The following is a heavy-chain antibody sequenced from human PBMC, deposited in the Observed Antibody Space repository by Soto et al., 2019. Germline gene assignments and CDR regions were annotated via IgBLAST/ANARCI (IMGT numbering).Heavy chain of an antibody. V-gene: IGHV3-33*01. CDR2: TSHDGNYK. J-gene: IGHJ4*02. CDR1: GFSLNNYG. Sequence: QVQLVESGGGVVQPGRSLRLSCAASGFSLNNYGMHWVRQAPGKGLEWVAVTSHDGNYKDYADSVKGRFTMSRDSSKNALYMQMDSLRAEDTAVYYCARDRNFVFDYWGQGTLVAVSS. CDR3: ARDRNFVFDY. D-gene: IGHD2-21*01.